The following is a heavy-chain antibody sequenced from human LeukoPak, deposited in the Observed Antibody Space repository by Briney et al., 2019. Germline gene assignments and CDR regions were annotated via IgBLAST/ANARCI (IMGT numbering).Heavy chain of an antibody. Sequence: SETLSLTCAVYGGSFSGYYWSWIRQPPGKGLEWIGEINHSGSTNYNPSLKSRVTISVDTSKNQFSLKLSSVTAADTAVYYCANTYYYDSSGLGAFDIWGQGTMVTVSS. D-gene: IGHD3-22*01. CDR3: ANTYYYDSSGLGAFDI. J-gene: IGHJ3*02. V-gene: IGHV4-34*01. CDR1: GGSFSGYY. CDR2: INHSGST.